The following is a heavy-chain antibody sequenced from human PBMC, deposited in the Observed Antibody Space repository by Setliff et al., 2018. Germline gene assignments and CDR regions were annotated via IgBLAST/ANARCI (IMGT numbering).Heavy chain of an antibody. Sequence: ASVKVSCKASGYTFTSYGISWVRQAPGQGLEWMGWISAYNGNANYAQKLQGRLTMTTDTSTSTAYMELRSLRADDTAVYFCAKDVGLGSGWSYFDYWGQGALVTVSS. J-gene: IGHJ4*02. CDR3: AKDVGLGSGWSYFDY. D-gene: IGHD6-19*01. V-gene: IGHV1-18*01. CDR1: GYTFTSYG. CDR2: ISAYNGNA.